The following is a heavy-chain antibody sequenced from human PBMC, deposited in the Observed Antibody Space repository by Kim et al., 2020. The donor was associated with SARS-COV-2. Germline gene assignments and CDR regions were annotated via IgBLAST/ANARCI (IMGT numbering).Heavy chain of an antibody. J-gene: IGHJ4*02. Sequence: GGSLRLSCAASGFTFSSYAMHWVRQAPGKGLEWVAVISYDGSNKYYADSVKGRFTISRDNSKNTLYLQMNSLRAEDTAVYYCARGQDIVVVPAAMGPAAGNYFDYWGQGTLVTVSS. CDR2: ISYDGSNK. CDR3: ARGQDIVVVPAAMGPAAGNYFDY. V-gene: IGHV3-30*04. CDR1: GFTFSSYA. D-gene: IGHD2-2*01.